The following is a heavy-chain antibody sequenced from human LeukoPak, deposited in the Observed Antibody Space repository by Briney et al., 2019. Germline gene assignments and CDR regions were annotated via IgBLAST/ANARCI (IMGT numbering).Heavy chain of an antibody. D-gene: IGHD3-16*01. Sequence: GGSLRLSCAASGLTVSSNYMSWVRQAPGKGLEWVSVIFSGGSTYYADSVKGRFTISRDNSKNTLYLQMNSLRPEDTAVYYCARDGGEAFDIWGQGTMVTVSS. CDR2: IFSGGST. CDR1: GLTVSSNY. V-gene: IGHV3-53*01. CDR3: ARDGGEAFDI. J-gene: IGHJ3*02.